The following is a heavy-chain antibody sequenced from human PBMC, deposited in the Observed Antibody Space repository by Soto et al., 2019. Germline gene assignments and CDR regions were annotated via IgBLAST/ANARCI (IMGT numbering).Heavy chain of an antibody. CDR3: ASFQIEGIAARPLYYGMDV. CDR2: INAGNGNT. D-gene: IGHD6-6*01. V-gene: IGHV1-3*01. Sequence: ASVKVSCKASGYTFTSYAMHWVRQAPGQRLEWMGWINAGNGNTKYSQKFQGRVTITRDTSASAAYMELSSLRSEDTAVYYCASFQIEGIAARPLYYGMDVWGQGTTVTVSS. CDR1: GYTFTSYA. J-gene: IGHJ6*02.